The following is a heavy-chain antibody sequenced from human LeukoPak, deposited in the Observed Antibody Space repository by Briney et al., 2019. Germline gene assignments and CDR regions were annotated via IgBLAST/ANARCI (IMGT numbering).Heavy chain of an antibody. CDR3: ARYSGNPTWFFDY. Sequence: SETLSLTCTVSGGSISSYYWSWIRQPPGKGLEWIGHIYDDGSTKYSPSLQSRLTLSVDTSKNHFSLKLSSVTAADTAVYYCARYSGNPTWFFDYWGQGTPVTVSS. CDR2: IYDDGST. V-gene: IGHV4-59*01. D-gene: IGHD1-26*01. J-gene: IGHJ4*02. CDR1: GGSISSYY.